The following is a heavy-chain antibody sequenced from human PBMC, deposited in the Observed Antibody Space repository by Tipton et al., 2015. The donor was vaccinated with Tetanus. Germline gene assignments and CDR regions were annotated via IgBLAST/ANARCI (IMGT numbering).Heavy chain of an antibody. V-gene: IGHV4-34*01. Sequence: TLSLTCAVYGGSFSGYYWSWIRQPPGKGLEWIGEINHSGSTNYNPSLKSRVTISVDTSKNQFSLKLSSVTAADTAVYYCRFYSNGYQGYGMDVWGQGTTVTVSS. J-gene: IGHJ6*02. CDR3: RFYSNGYQGYGMDV. CDR2: INHSGST. D-gene: IGHD5-18*01. CDR1: GGSFSGYY.